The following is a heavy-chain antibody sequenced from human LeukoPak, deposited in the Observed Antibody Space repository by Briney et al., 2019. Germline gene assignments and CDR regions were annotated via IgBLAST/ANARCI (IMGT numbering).Heavy chain of an antibody. Sequence: GGSLRLSCAASGFTFSKYSMKWVRQAPAKRLEAVSCLRRSGSDIYYPNSVKGRFTVSRNNRNSLLYLQMTSVRADDPAVYYCAKKAYYDSSGLGFPWDYWGQGTLVTVSS. J-gene: IGHJ4*02. V-gene: IGHV3-21*05. D-gene: IGHD3-22*01. CDR1: GFTFSKYS. CDR3: AKKAYYDSSGLGFPWDY. CDR2: LRRSGSDI.